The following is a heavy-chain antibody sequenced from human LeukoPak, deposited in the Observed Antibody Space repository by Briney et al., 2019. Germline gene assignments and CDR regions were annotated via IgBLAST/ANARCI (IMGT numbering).Heavy chain of an antibody. CDR3: AREGPYSSGWLLDY. J-gene: IGHJ4*02. D-gene: IGHD6-19*01. CDR1: GGTFSSYA. CDR2: IIPIFGTA. V-gene: IGHV1-69*13. Sequence: SVKVSCKASGGTFSSYAISWVRQAPGQGLEWMGGIIPIFGTANYAQKFQGRVTITADESTSTAYMELSSLRSEDTAVYYCAREGPYSSGWLLDYWGQGTPVTVSS.